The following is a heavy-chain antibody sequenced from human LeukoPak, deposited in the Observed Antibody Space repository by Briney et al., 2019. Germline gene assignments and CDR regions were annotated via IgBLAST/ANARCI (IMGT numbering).Heavy chain of an antibody. Sequence: PGGSLRLSCSASGFTFGSYAMHWVRQAPGKGLDYVSAVSSNGGSTYYADSVKGRFTISRDNSKSTLYLQMSSLRAEDTVVYYCVKSPGDYPYGMDVWGKGTTVTVSS. CDR3: VKSPGDYPYGMDV. CDR2: VSSNGGST. CDR1: GFTFGSYA. J-gene: IGHJ6*04. D-gene: IGHD4-17*01. V-gene: IGHV3-64D*06.